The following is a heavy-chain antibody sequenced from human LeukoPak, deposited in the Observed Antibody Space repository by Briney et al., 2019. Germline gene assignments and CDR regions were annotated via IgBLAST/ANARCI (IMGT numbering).Heavy chain of an antibody. CDR2: IYHSGTT. V-gene: IGHV4-4*02. CDR1: GGSISSSNW. D-gene: IGHD3-16*01. J-gene: IGHJ4*02. Sequence: NPSETLSLTCAVSGGSISSSNWWNWVRQPPEKGLEWIGEIYHSGTTNYNPSLKSRVTISVDKSKNQFSLKVTSVTAADTAVYYCARWGGSRTWIDYWGQGTLVTVSS. CDR3: ARWGGSRTWIDY.